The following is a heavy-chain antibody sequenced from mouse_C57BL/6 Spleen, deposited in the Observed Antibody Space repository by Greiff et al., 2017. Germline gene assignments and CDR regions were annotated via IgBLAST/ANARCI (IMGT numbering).Heavy chain of an antibody. V-gene: IGHV1-26*01. J-gene: IGHJ3*01. CDR3: ARGGGYLAY. CDR1: GYTFTDYY. CDR2: INPNNGGT. Sequence: VQLQQSGPELVKPGASVKISCKASGYTFTDYYMNWVKQSHGKSLEWIGDINPNNGGTSYNQKFKGKATLTVDKSSSTAYMELRSLTSEDSAVYYCARGGGYLAYWGQGTLVTVSA. D-gene: IGHD2-2*01.